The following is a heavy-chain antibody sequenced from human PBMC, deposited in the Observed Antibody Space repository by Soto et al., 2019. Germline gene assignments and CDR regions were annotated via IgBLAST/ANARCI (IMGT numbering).Heavy chain of an antibody. J-gene: IGHJ5*02. CDR2: ISAYNGNT. V-gene: IGHV1-18*01. D-gene: IGHD2-2*01. CDR1: GYTFTSYG. CDR3: ARDSYCSSTSCYWWFDP. Sequence: ASVNVSCKASGYTFTSYGISWVRQAPGQGLEWMGWISAYNGNTNYAQKLQGRVTTTTDTSTSTAYMELRSLRSDDTAVYYCARDSYCSSTSCYWWFDPWGQGTLVTVSS.